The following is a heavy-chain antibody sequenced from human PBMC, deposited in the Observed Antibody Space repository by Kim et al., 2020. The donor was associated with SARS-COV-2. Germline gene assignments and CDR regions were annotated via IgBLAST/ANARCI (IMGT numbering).Heavy chain of an antibody. D-gene: IGHD6-6*01. J-gene: IGHJ4*02. V-gene: IGHV3-23*01. CDR3: AKDRGSSGFFDY. Sequence: DADCVKGRFTISRDNSKNTLYLQMNSLRAEDTAVYYCAKDRGSSGFFDYWGQGTLVTVSS.